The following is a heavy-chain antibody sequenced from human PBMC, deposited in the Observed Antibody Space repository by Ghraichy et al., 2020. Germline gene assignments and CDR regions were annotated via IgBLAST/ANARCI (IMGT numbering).Heavy chain of an antibody. D-gene: IGHD4-17*01. V-gene: IGHV4-34*01. J-gene: IGHJ4*02. CDR3: ARGRGHDYGDLLYYFDY. Sequence: SETLSLTCAVYGGSFSGYYWSWIRQPPGKGLEWIGEINHSGSTNYNPSLKSRVTISVDTSKNQFSLKLSSVTAADTSVYYCARGRGHDYGDLLYYFDYWGQGTLVTVSS. CDR1: GGSFSGYY. CDR2: INHSGST.